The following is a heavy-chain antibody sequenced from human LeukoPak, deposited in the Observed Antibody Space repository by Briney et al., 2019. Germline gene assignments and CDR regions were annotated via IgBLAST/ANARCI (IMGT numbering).Heavy chain of an antibody. CDR2: ISSNSIYV. D-gene: IGHD3-9*01. J-gene: IGHJ6*02. Sequence: PGGSLRLSCAASGFTFSSYSMNWVRQAPGKGLEWVSSISSNSIYVFYADSMKGRFTISRDNAKNSLYLQMNSLRAEDTALYYCAKDMKGGYFDWLPSWSYGMDVWGQGTTVTVSS. CDR1: GFTFSSYS. V-gene: IGHV3-21*04. CDR3: AKDMKGGYFDWLPSWSYGMDV.